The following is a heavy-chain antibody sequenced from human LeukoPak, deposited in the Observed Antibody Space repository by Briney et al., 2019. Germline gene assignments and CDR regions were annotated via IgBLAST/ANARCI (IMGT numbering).Heavy chain of an antibody. J-gene: IGHJ4*02. D-gene: IGHD3-22*01. CDR3: TTSLISGYYIDY. CDR1: GFTFSNAW. V-gene: IGHV3-15*01. CDR2: IKSKTDGGTT. Sequence: GGSLRLSCAASGFTFSNAWMTWVRQAPGKGLEWVGRIKSKTDGGTTDYAAPVKDRFTVSRDDSKNTLYLQMNSLQTEDTAVYYRTTSLISGYYIDYWGQGTLVTVSS.